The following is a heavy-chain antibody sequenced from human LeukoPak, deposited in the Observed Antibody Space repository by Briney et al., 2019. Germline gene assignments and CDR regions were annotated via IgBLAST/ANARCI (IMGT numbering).Heavy chain of an antibody. CDR3: AKAVNIMVRGVPPCDS. D-gene: IGHD3-10*01. Sequence: GGSLRLSCAASGFIFHNYGMYWVRQAPGKGLEWVAVISYDGSNEYYVDSVKGRFTISRDNSKNTLYLQINSLRAEDTAVYYCAKAVNIMVRGVPPCDSWGRGTLVTVSS. CDR1: GFIFHNYG. V-gene: IGHV3-30*18. J-gene: IGHJ4*02. CDR2: ISYDGSNE.